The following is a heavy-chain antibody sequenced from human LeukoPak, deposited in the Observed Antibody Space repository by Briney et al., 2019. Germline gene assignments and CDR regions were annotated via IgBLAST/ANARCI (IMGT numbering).Heavy chain of an antibody. D-gene: IGHD4-17*01. CDR2: ISSSSSSI. V-gene: IGHV3-21*01. Sequence: GGSLRLSCAASGFTFSSYSMNWVRQAPGKGLDWVSSISSSSSSIYYADSVKGRFTISRDNAKNSLYLQMNSLRAEDTAVYYCARVGGYMTTVTNDAFDIWGQGTMVTVSS. J-gene: IGHJ3*02. CDR3: ARVGGYMTTVTNDAFDI. CDR1: GFTFSSYS.